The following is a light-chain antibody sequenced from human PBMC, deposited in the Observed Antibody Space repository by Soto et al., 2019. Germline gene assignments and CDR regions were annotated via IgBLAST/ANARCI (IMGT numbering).Light chain of an antibody. CDR2: GAS. J-gene: IGKJ3*01. Sequence: EIVLTQSPGTLSLSPGERATLSCRASQSVSSSYLAWYQQKPGQAPRLLIHGASSRATGIPDRISGSGSGTDVTLTISRLGPEDFAVYYCQQYGTSPLTFGPGTKGDIK. V-gene: IGKV3-20*01. CDR3: QQYGTSPLT. CDR1: QSVSSSY.